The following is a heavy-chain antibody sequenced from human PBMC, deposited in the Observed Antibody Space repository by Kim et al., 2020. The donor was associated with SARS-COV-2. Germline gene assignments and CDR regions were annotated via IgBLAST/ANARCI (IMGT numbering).Heavy chain of an antibody. CDR3: AKDLTGAVARAFYI. J-gene: IGHJ3*02. D-gene: IGHD6-19*01. CDR2: ISASGATI. V-gene: IGHV3-23*01. Sequence: GGSLRLSCAASGFAFSSYAMSWVRQAPGKGLEWVSAISASGATIYYADSVKGRFTISRDNSKNTLYLQVTSLRAEDSALYYCAKDLTGAVARAFYIWGQGTLVTVSS. CDR1: GFAFSSYA.